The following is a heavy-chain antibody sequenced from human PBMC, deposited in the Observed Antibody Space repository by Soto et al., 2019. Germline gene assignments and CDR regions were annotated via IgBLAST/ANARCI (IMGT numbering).Heavy chain of an antibody. J-gene: IGHJ4*02. V-gene: IGHV3-48*01. CDR1: GLTLSTSS. Sequence: LRLSCAASGLTLSTSSMNLVRQAPGKGLEWISCIRRNSSVTYYADSVKGRFTISRDNAKNSLYLQMNTLRAEDTAVYYCAKRLSATRSYDYRGQGILVTVSS. CDR3: AKRLSATRSYDY. CDR2: IRRNSSVT. D-gene: IGHD3-16*01.